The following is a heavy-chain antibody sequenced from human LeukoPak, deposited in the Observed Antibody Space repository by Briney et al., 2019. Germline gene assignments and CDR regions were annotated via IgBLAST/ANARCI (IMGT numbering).Heavy chain of an antibody. V-gene: IGHV1-18*01. CDR2: ISAYNGNT. Sequence: GASVKVSCKASGYTFTSYGISWVRQAPGQGLEWMGWISAYNGNTNYAQKLQGRVTMTTDTSTSTAYMELRSLRSDDTAVYHCARVQVYYYDSSGYDYWGQGTLVTVSS. CDR3: ARVQVYYYDSSGYDY. J-gene: IGHJ4*02. CDR1: GYTFTSYG. D-gene: IGHD3-22*01.